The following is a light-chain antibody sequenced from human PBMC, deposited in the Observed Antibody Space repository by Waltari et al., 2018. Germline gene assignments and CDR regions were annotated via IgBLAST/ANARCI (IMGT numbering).Light chain of an antibody. J-gene: IGLJ3*02. V-gene: IGLV3-1*01. CDR1: KLGDKY. Sequence: SYELTQAPSVSVSPGQTASLTYSGDKLGDKYVSWYQQKPGQSPVLVIYEDTKRPSGIPERFSGSNSGDTATLTISGTQAMDEADYYCQAWDSTAVVFGGGTKLTVL. CDR3: QAWDSTAVV. CDR2: EDT.